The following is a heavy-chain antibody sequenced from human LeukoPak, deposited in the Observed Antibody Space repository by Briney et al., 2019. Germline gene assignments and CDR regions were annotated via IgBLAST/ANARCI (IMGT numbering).Heavy chain of an antibody. CDR1: GFTFSSYG. CDR2: ISYDGSNK. Sequence: GRSLRLSCAASGFTFSSYGMHWVRQAPGKGLEWVAVISYDGSNKYYADSVKGRFTISRDNAKNSLYLQMNSLRAEDTAVYYCARVTGDGSGSYYRWFDSWGQGTLVTVSS. D-gene: IGHD3-10*01. J-gene: IGHJ5*01. CDR3: ARVTGDGSGSYYRWFDS. V-gene: IGHV3-30*03.